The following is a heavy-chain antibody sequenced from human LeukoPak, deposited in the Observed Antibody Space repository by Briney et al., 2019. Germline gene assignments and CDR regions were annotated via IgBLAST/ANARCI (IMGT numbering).Heavy chain of an antibody. Sequence: GESLRLSCAASGFTFRNSAISWVRQAPGKGPEWVSAISDSGGKTYYSDSVKGRFTISRDNSKNTLYLQMNSLRGDDTAVYYCAKDRLVHDSWGQGTLVTVSS. CDR2: ISDSGGKT. CDR3: AKDRLVHDS. J-gene: IGHJ4*02. CDR1: GFTFRNSA. V-gene: IGHV3-23*01. D-gene: IGHD6-13*01.